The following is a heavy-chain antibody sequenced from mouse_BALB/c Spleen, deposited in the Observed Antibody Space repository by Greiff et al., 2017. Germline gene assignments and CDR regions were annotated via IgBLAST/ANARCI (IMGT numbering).Heavy chain of an antibody. J-gene: IGHJ4*01. CDR3: ARSSSYAMDY. V-gene: IGHV1-77*01. CDR1: GYTFTDYY. Sequence: VQLQQSGAELARPVASVKLSCKASGYTFTDYYINWVKQRTGQGREWIGEMYPGSGNTYYNEKFKGKATLTADKSSSTAYMQLSSLTSEDSAVYVCARSSSYAMDYWGQGTSVTVSA. CDR2: MYPGSGNT.